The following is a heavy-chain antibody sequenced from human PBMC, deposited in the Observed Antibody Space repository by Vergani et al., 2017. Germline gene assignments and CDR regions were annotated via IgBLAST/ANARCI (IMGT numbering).Heavy chain of an antibody. CDR1: GLTLSSYG. Sequence: QVQLVESGGGVVQPGGSMRLSCSASGLTLSSYGVHWVRQAPGRGLESVTFTRPHEDGAFYSASVRGRFTVSRDNTKTSMYLQMNSLRVEDTAVYYCVSGGGDFWSYWGQGILVTVSS. V-gene: IGHV3-30*02. D-gene: IGHD3-10*01. CDR3: VSGGGDFWSY. J-gene: IGHJ4*02. CDR2: TRPHEDGA.